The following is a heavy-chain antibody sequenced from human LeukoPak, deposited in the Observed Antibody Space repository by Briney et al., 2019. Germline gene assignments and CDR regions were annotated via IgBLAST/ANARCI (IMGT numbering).Heavy chain of an antibody. J-gene: IGHJ4*02. CDR3: ARRRYNWNAIDY. V-gene: IGHV3-7*03. D-gene: IGHD1-20*01. Sequence: GGSLRLSCAASGFTFSSYWMNWARQAPGKGLEWVASINHNGNVNYYVDSVKGRFTISRDNAKNSLYLQMNSLRAEDTAVYFCARRRYNWNAIDYWGQGTLVTVSS. CDR2: INHNGNVN. CDR1: GFTFSSYW.